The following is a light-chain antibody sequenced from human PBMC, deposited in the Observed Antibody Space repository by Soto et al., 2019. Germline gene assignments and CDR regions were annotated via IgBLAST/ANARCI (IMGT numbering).Light chain of an antibody. CDR2: SNN. CDR1: SSNIGRNT. V-gene: IGLV1-44*01. J-gene: IGLJ3*02. Sequence: QLVLTQPPSASGTPGQRVTISCSGSSSNIGRNTVNWYQQLPGTAPKLLIHSNNQRPSVVPDRFSGSKSGTSASLAISGLQSEDEADYVCAAWDESLNGWVFGGGTTLNVL. CDR3: AAWDESLNGWV.